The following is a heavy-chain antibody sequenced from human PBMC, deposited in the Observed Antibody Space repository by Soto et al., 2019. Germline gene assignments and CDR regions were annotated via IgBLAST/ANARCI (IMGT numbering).Heavy chain of an antibody. CDR3: ATIQRSGPLWGMEV. CDR2: ITATGSGP. V-gene: IGHV3-23*01. Sequence: GGSLRISCAASGFNFSQYSMSWVRQTPGKGVESVSEITATGSGPHYADCVKGRFTISRDNNATSVYLQLNNLRADDTAVYHCATIQRSGPLWGMEVWGQGTTVTVSS. J-gene: IGHJ6*02. CDR1: GFNFSQYS. D-gene: IGHD6-19*01.